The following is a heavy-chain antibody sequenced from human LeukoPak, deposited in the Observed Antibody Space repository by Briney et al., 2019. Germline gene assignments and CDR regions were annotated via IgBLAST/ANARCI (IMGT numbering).Heavy chain of an antibody. J-gene: IGHJ4*02. CDR3: ARAYCSGGSCYSDY. CDR1: GYTFTSYG. D-gene: IGHD2-15*01. V-gene: IGHV1-69*04. CDR2: IIPILGIA. Sequence: SVKVSCKASGYTFTSYGISWVRQAPGQGLEWMGRIIPILGIANYAQKFQGRVTITADKSTSTAYMELSSLRSEDTAVYYCARAYCSGGSCYSDYWGQGTLVTVSS.